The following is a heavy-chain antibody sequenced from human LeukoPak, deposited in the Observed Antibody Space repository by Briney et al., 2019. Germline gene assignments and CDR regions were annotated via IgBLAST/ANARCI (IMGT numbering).Heavy chain of an antibody. J-gene: IGHJ3*02. D-gene: IGHD3-9*01. CDR3: ARDRLDILTEENAFDI. CDR2: ISSSGSTI. CDR1: GFTFSSYE. Sequence: QLGGSLRLSCAASGFTFSSYEMNWVRQAPGKGLEWVSYISSSGSTIYYADSVKGRFTISRDNAKNSLYLQMNSLRAEDTAVYYCARDRLDILTEENAFDIWGQGTMVTVSS. V-gene: IGHV3-48*03.